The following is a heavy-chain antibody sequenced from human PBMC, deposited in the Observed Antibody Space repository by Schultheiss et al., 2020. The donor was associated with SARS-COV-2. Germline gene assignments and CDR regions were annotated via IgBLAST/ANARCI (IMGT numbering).Heavy chain of an antibody. CDR2: IYYSGST. CDR3: ARVVPDDFWSGYYRWPYYYYGMDV. J-gene: IGHJ6*02. D-gene: IGHD3-3*01. V-gene: IGHV4-59*12. CDR1: GGSISSYY. Sequence: SETLSLTCTVSGGSISSYYWSWIRQPPGKGLEWIGYIYYSGSTNYNPSLKSRVTISVDTSKNQFSLKLSSVTAADTAVYYCARVVPDDFWSGYYRWPYYYYGMDVWGQGTTVTVSS.